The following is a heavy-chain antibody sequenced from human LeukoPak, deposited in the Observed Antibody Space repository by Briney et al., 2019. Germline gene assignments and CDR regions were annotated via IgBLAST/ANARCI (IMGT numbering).Heavy chain of an antibody. CDR2: ISAYNGNT. CDR1: GYTFTSYG. V-gene: IGHV1-18*01. CDR3: ARWPESQVGYHMDV. D-gene: IGHD1-14*01. Sequence: GASVKVSCKASGYTFTSYGISWVRQAPGQGLEWMGWISAYNGNTNYAQKLQGRVTMTTDTSTSTAYMELRSLRSDDTAVHYCARWPESQVGYHMDVWGKGTTVTISS. J-gene: IGHJ6*03.